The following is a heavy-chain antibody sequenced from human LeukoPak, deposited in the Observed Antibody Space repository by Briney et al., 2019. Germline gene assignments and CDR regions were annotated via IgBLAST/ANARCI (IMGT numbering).Heavy chain of an antibody. V-gene: IGHV3-66*01. CDR3: ARLGGHRYCTNGVCYYCDY. J-gene: IGHJ4*02. CDR2: ISSGGST. CDR1: GFTVSSNY. D-gene: IGHD2-8*01. Sequence: TGGSLRLSCAASGFTVSSNYMTWVRQAPGKGLEWVSFISSGGSTYFSESVKGRFTLSRDNSKNTLYLQMNSLRAEDTAVYYCARLGGHRYCTNGVCYYCDYWGQGTLVTVSS.